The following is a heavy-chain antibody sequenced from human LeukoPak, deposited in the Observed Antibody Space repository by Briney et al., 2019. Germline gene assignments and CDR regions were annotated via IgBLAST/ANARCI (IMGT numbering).Heavy chain of an antibody. CDR2: ISGSGGST. V-gene: IGHV3-23*01. CDR1: GFTFSSYV. D-gene: IGHD3-10*01. J-gene: IGHJ4*02. CDR3: AKVSGSHIDY. Sequence: GGSLRLSCAASGFTFSSYVMSWVRQAPGKGLEWVSAISGSGGSTYYADSVKGRFTISRDNSKNTLYLQMNNLRAEDTAVYYGAKVSGSHIDYWGQGTLVTVSS.